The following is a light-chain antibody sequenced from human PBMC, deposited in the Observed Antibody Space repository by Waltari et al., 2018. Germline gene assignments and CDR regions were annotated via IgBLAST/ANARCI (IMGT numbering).Light chain of an antibody. CDR1: RVINKE. CDR3: QQDYGSPYT. CDR2: AAS. Sequence: IQMTQSPSSLSASVGATVPSSCRASRVINKELGWYQQRPGKAPSLLIYAASISETGVSSRFSGSGSRTVFTLTITSLQPEDVATYYCQQDYGSPYTFGQGTTVEIK. V-gene: IGKV1-6*02. J-gene: IGKJ2*01.